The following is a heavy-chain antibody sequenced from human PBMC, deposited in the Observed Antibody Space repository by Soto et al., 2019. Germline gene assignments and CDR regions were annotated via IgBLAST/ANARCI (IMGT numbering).Heavy chain of an antibody. CDR2: INPNSGGT. Sequence: QVQLVQSGAEVKKPGASVKVSCKASGYTFTGYYMHWVRQAPGQGLEWMGWINPNSGGTNYAQKFQGWVTMTRDTSISTAYMELRRLRSDDTAVYYCARNVDIVATTTTNWFDPWGQGTLVTVSS. D-gene: IGHD5-12*01. V-gene: IGHV1-2*04. CDR1: GYTFTGYY. J-gene: IGHJ5*02. CDR3: ARNVDIVATTTTNWFDP.